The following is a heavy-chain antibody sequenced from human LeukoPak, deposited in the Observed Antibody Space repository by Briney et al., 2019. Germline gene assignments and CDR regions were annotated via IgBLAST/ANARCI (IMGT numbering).Heavy chain of an antibody. V-gene: IGHV4-39*01. CDR1: GDSVSRGDSY. D-gene: IGHD3-22*01. J-gene: IGHJ1*01. CDR3: ARRRYYDSSGYLE. CDR2: IYYSGRT. Sequence: SETLSLTCTIFGDSVSRGDSYWGWIRQPPGKGLEWIGTIYYSGRTYYSPSLKSRVTLSVDMSNNQFSLTLSSVTAADTALYFCARRRYYDSSGYLEWGQGTLVTVSS.